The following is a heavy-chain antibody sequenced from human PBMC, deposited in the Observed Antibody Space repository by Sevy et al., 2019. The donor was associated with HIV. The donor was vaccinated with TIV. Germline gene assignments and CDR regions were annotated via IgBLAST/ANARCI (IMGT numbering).Heavy chain of an antibody. Sequence: GGSLRLSCVGSGISISSHWMNWVRQSPGKGLEWVANISQEGSEIYYLDSVKGRFTISRENAKNSGYLQMHSLRVEDSGVNYCARAMGVWGHGTTVTVSS. CDR3: ARAMGV. CDR1: GISISSHW. J-gene: IGHJ6*02. V-gene: IGHV3-7*01. CDR2: ISQEGSEI.